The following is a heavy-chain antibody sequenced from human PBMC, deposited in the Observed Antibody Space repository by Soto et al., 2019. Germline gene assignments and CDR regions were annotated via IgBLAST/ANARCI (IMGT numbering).Heavy chain of an antibody. V-gene: IGHV1-2*04. CDR3: ARDRSRKMTTVTSDAFDI. D-gene: IGHD4-17*01. Sequence: QVQLVQSGAEVKKPGASVKVSCKASGYTFTGHYMHWVRQAPGQGLEWMGWINPNSGGTSYAQKFQGWVTMTRDTSISTAYMELSRLRSDDTAVYYCARDRSRKMTTVTSDAFDIWGQGTMVTVSS. CDR1: GYTFTGHY. CDR2: INPNSGGT. J-gene: IGHJ3*02.